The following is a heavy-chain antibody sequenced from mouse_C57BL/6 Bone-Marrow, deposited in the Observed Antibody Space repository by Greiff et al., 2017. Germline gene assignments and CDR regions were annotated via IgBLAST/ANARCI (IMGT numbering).Heavy chain of an antibody. CDR2: INPNNGGT. J-gene: IGHJ2*01. D-gene: IGHD1-1*01. Sequence: EVQLQQSGPELVKPGASVKISCKASGYTFTDYYMNWVKQSHGKSLEWIGDINPNNGGTSYNQKFKGKATLTVDKSSSTAYMELRSLTSEDSAVXYCARTIYYYGSSYDYFDYWGQGTTLTVSS. V-gene: IGHV1-26*01. CDR3: ARTIYYYGSSYDYFDY. CDR1: GYTFTDYY.